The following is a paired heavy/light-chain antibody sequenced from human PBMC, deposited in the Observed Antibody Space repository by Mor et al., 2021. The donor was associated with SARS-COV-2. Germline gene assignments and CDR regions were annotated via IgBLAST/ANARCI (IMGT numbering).Heavy chain of an antibody. V-gene: IGHV3-33*01. CDR3: ARGTYYYDSSGLY. CDR1: GFTFSSYA. CDR2: IFYDENEK. Sequence: QVHLVESGGGVVQPGRSLRLTCAASGFTFSSYAMHWVRQAPGKGLEWVAAIFYDENEKYYADFVEGRFTISRDNSKSTVHLQINSLRVDDTAVYFCARGTYYYDSSGLYWGQGTRVTVSS. J-gene: IGHJ1*01. D-gene: IGHD3-22*01.
Light chain of an antibody. CDR1: QSLLYRNGYSY. CDR3: MQTLENWYT. J-gene: IGKJ2*01. V-gene: IGKV2-28*01. Sequence: EIVMTQSPLSLPVTPGESASISCRSSQSLLYRNGYSYLDWYLQKPGQSPQLLIYLASNRASGVPDRFSASGSGSDFTLKISRVEAEDVGVYYCMQTLENWYTFGQGTKLEIK. CDR2: LAS.